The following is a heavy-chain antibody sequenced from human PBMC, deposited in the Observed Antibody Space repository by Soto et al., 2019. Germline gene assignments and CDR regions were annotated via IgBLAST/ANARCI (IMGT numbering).Heavy chain of an antibody. D-gene: IGHD2-15*01. CDR2: IYKSATP. V-gene: IGHV4-30-4*01. CDR3: ARGRYCLTGRCFPNWFDS. CDR1: GDSISTVDYF. Sequence: QVQLLESGPGLVKPSQTLSLTCSVSGDSISTVDYFWAWVRQPPGQALEYIVYIYKSATPYYNPSFESRVAISLDTSKSQFSLNVTSLTAADTAVYFCARGRYCLTGRCFPNWFDSWGQGTLVTVSS. J-gene: IGHJ5*01.